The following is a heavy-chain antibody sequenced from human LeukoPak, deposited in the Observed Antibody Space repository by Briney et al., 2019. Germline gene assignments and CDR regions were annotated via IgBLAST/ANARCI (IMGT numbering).Heavy chain of an antibody. J-gene: IGHJ3*02. V-gene: IGHV4-34*01. CDR2: FNLGGGT. Sequence: SETLSLTCAVSGGSFSGYYWSWIRQSPGRGLDWIGEFNLGGGTNYNPSLKSRLTISVDAAKSQVYLKLNSVTPVDTAVYYCARIYNDTNGNHNQAFDMWGQGTMVTVSS. CDR3: ARIYNDTNGNHNQAFDM. CDR1: GGSFSGYY. D-gene: IGHD3-22*01.